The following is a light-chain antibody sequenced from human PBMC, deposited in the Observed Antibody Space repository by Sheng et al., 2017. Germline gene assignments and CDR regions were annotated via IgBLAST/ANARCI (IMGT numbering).Light chain of an antibody. V-gene: IGKV1-17*03. CDR2: AAS. CDR1: QGINNN. Sequence: DIQMTQSPSAMSASVGDRVTITCRASQGINNNLAWFQQKPGKVPKRLIYAASSLQGGVPSRFSGSGSGTEFTLTITSLQPEDFATYYCQQSYSTPSWTFGQGTKLEIK. CDR3: QQSYSTPSWT. J-gene: IGKJ1*01.